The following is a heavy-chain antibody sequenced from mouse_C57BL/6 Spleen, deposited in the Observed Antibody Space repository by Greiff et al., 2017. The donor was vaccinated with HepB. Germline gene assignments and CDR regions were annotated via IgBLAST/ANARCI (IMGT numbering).Heavy chain of an antibody. CDR2: ISDGGSYT. CDR1: GFTFSSYA. CDR3: ARDRGGLGKYFDY. V-gene: IGHV5-4*01. D-gene: IGHD2-2*01. J-gene: IGHJ2*01. Sequence: EVKVEESGGGLVKPGGSLKLSCAASGFTFSSYAMSWVRQTPEKRLEWVATISDGGSYTYYPDNVKGRFTISRDNAKNNLYLQMSHLKSEDTAMYYCARDRGGLGKYFDYWGQGTTLTVSS.